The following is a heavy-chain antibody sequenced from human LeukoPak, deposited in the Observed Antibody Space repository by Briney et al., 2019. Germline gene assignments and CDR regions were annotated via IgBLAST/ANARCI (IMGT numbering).Heavy chain of an antibody. J-gene: IGHJ4*02. V-gene: IGHV5-51*01. CDR2: IYPGDSDT. CDR1: GYSFTSYW. Sequence: GESLKISCKGSGYSFTSYWIGWVRQMPGKGLEWMGIIYPGDSDTRYSPSFQGQVTISADKSISTAYLQWSSLKASDTAMYYCARLTGANYYDSSGENYFDYWGQGTLVTVSS. D-gene: IGHD3-22*01. CDR3: ARLTGANYYDSSGENYFDY.